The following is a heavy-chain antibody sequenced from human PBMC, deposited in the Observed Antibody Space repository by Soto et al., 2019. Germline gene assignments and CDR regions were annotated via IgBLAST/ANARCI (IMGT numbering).Heavy chain of an antibody. V-gene: IGHV4-31*03. D-gene: IGHD3-22*01. J-gene: IGHJ3*02. CDR2: IYYSGST. CDR3: ARTRPPRITMIEDAFDI. Sequence: QVQLQESGPGLVKPSQTLSLTFTVSGGSISSGGYYWSWIRQHPGKGLEWIGYIYYSGSTYYNPSLKSRVTISVDTSKNQFSLKLSSVTAADTAVYYCARTRPPRITMIEDAFDIWGQGTMVTVSS. CDR1: GGSISSGGYY.